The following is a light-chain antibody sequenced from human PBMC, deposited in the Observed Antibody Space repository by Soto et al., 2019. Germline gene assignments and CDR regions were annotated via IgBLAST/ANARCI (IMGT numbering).Light chain of an antibody. CDR1: SSDVGTFYF. CDR3: CSYAGSYTYV. J-gene: IGLJ1*01. V-gene: IGLV2-11*01. Sequence: LTPPRSVSRSPGQSVTISCTGTSSDVGTFYFVSWYQQYPDKGPKLIIYDVTERRSWVPDRFSGSKSGNTASLTISGLQAEDEADYYCCSYAGSYTYVFGSGTKVTVL. CDR2: DVT.